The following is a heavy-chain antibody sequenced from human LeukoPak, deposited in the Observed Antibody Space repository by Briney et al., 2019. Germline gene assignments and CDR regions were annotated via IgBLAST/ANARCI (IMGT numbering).Heavy chain of an antibody. D-gene: IGHD3-16*01. J-gene: IGHJ4*02. CDR3: ARGPDHGGFDH. V-gene: IGHV1-2*02. CDR1: GYTFTDYF. CDR2: INPTTGDT. Sequence: ASVKVSCKASGYTFTDYFIHWVRQAPGQGPEWMAWINPTTGDTSYAQKIQGRASLARDTPISTVYMELSGLTFDDTAVYYCARGPDHGGFDHWGQGTLVIVSS.